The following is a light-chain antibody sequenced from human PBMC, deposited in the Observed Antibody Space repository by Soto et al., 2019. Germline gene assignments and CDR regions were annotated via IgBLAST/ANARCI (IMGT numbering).Light chain of an antibody. J-gene: IGKJ2*01. CDR1: QNINNN. CDR3: QQYNNWPPYT. CDR2: GAS. V-gene: IGKV3-15*01. Sequence: VMTPSQATMSVSPGYISTLYFISSQNINNNLAWYQQKPGQAPRLLISGASTRATGVPARFSGSGSGTKFTLNVSTLQSEDFAVYYCQQYNNWPPYTFAQGTKVDI.